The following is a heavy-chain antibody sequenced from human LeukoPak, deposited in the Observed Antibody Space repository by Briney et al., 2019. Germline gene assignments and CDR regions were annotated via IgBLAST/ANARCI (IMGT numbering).Heavy chain of an antibody. J-gene: IGHJ4*02. CDR1: GGSISSSY. CDR2: IYYSGST. Sequence: NPSETLSLTCTVSGGSISSSYWSWIRQPPGKGLEWIGYIYYSGSTNYNPSLKSRVTISIDTSKNQFSLKLSSVTAADTAVYYCATYYYDSSGYSPFDYWGQGTLVTVSS. D-gene: IGHD3-22*01. CDR3: ATYYYDSSGYSPFDY. V-gene: IGHV4-59*08.